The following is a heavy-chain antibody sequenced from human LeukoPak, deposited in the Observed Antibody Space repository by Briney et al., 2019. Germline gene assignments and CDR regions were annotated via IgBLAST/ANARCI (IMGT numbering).Heavy chain of an antibody. J-gene: IGHJ4*02. Sequence: SETLSLTCTVSGGSISSYYWSWIRQPPGKGLEWIGYIYYSGSTNYNPSLKSRVTISVDTSKNQFSLKLSSVTAADTAVYYCARRRSKGGYFDYWGQGTLVTVSS. V-gene: IGHV4-59*08. CDR1: GGSISSYY. CDR3: ARRRSKGGYFDY. D-gene: IGHD3-10*01. CDR2: IYYSGST.